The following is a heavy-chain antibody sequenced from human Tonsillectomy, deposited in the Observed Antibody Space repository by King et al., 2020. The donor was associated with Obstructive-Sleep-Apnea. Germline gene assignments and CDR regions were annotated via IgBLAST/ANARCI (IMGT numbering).Heavy chain of an antibody. CDR1: GYTFGTYG. V-gene: IGHV1-18*01. CDR3: ATFSSAWYFDY. CDR2: INPNNGNT. Sequence: VQLVESGAEVKKPGASVKVSCKTSGYTFGTYGITWVRQAPGQGLEWMGWINPNNGNTDYAQKLQGRVTMTTDASTTTAYMELRSLRSDDTAVYYCATFSSAWYFDYWGQATLVTVSS. D-gene: IGHD6-19*01. J-gene: IGHJ4*02.